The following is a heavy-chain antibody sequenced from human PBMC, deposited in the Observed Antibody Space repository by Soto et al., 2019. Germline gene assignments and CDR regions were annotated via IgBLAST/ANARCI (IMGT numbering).Heavy chain of an antibody. J-gene: IGHJ4*02. CDR1: GLTLSDHD. CDR3: VAYISGYVH. D-gene: IGHD5-12*01. CDR2: TGHKAASYTT. V-gene: IGHV3-72*01. Sequence: GGSLRLSCAASGLTLSDHDMDWVRQAPGKGLEWVGRTGHKAASYTTEYAASVKGRFTISKDDSKKSLYLQMNSPKIEDTAVYYCVAYISGYVHWGQGTLVTVSS.